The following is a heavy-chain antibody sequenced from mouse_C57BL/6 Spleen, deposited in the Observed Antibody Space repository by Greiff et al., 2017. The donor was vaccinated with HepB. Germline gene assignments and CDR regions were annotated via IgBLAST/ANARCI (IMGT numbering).Heavy chain of an antibody. CDR3: ARSLYYYGSSPFDY. D-gene: IGHD1-1*01. CDR1: GFTFSDYG. J-gene: IGHJ2*01. Sequence: EVQVVESGGGLVKPGGSLKLSCAASGFTFSDYGMHWVRQAPEKGLEWVAYISSGSSTIYYAETMKGRFTISRDNAKNTPFLQMTSLRSEDTAMYYCARSLYYYGSSPFDYWGQGTTLTVSS. V-gene: IGHV5-17*01. CDR2: ISSGSSTI.